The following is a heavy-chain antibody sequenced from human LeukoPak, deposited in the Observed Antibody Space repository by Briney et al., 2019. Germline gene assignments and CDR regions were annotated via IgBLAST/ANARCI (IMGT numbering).Heavy chain of an antibody. Sequence: SETLSLTCTVSGGSISSSSYYWGWIRQPPGKGLEWIGSIYYSGSTYYNPSLKSRVTISVDTSKNQFSLKLSSVTAADTAVYYCARLPYCSSTSCYPNPDAFDIWGQGTMVTVSS. J-gene: IGHJ3*02. D-gene: IGHD2-2*01. V-gene: IGHV4-39*07. CDR3: ARLPYCSSTSCYPNPDAFDI. CDR1: GGSISSSSYY. CDR2: IYYSGST.